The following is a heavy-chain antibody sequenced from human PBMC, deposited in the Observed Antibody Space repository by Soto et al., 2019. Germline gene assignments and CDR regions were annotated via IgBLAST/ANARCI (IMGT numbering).Heavy chain of an antibody. V-gene: IGHV3-23*01. CDR1: GFNTRFYS. CDR2: LSRSGGAT. J-gene: IGHJ5*02. CDR3: SKGEMSTIRNSFDP. D-gene: IGHD1-7*01. Sequence: LRLSCTASGFNTRFYSMSWVRQTPGKGLEWVAALSRSGGATYYADSVRGRFTISRDASKDTLFLQMSNLRAEDTALYYCSKGEMSTIRNSFDPWGQGTLVTVSS.